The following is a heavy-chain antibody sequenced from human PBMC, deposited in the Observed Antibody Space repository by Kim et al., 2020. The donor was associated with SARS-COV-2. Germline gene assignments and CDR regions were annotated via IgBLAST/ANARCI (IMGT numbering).Heavy chain of an antibody. CDR1: GGTFSSYA. V-gene: IGHV1-69*04. CDR3: ARTPSRYYDSSGYYG. D-gene: IGHD3-22*01. CDR2: IIPILGIA. Sequence: SVKVSCKASGGTFSSYAISWVRQAPGQGLEWMGRIIPILGIANYAQKFQGRVTITADKSTSTAYMELSSLRSEDTAVYYCARTPSRYYDSSGYYGWGQGTLVTVSS. J-gene: IGHJ1*01.